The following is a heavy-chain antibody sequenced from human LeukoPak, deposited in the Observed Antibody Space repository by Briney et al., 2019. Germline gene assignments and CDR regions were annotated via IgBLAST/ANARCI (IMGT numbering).Heavy chain of an antibody. CDR2: ISGGGGTT. CDR3: AKYPTTGYSYYFDY. V-gene: IGHV3-23*01. D-gene: IGHD3-9*01. Sequence: GGSLRLSCAASGFTFSSYAMSWVRQAPGKGLEWVSGISGGGGTTYSADSVRGRFTISRDDSKNTLYLQMNSLRAEDTAVYYCAKYPTTGYSYYFDYWGQGTLVTVSS. CDR1: GFTFSSYA. J-gene: IGHJ4*02.